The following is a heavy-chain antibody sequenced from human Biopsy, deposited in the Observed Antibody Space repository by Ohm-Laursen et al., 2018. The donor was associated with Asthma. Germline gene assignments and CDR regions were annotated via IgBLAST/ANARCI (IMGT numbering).Heavy chain of an antibody. CDR1: GFSFSNFA. J-gene: IGHJ4*02. D-gene: IGHD1-26*01. CDR3: AKYSVFYYRGGNDY. Sequence: SLRLSCAASGFSFSNFAIHWVRQAPGKGLEWVGVISKDASTQDYADSVKGRFTMARDNSKNTLYLQMNSLRAEDSAIYYCAKYSVFYYRGGNDYWGQGIVVTVSS. V-gene: IGHV3-30*18. CDR2: ISKDASTQ.